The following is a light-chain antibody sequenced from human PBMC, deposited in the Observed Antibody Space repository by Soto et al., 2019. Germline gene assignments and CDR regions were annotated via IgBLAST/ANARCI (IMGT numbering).Light chain of an antibody. V-gene: IGKV1-5*01. Sequence: DXQMTQSPSTXSASVEDRVTITCRASQNINNRLAWYHQKPGKAPKLLIYDASNLAAGVPSGFSGSGSGTHFTFTITSLQPEDIGTYYCQNCFTVPYTFGQGTKVDI. CDR3: QNCFTVPYT. CDR2: DAS. CDR1: QNINNR. J-gene: IGKJ2*01.